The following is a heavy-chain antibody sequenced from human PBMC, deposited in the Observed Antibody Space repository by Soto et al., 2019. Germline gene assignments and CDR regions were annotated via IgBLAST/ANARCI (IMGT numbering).Heavy chain of an antibody. CDR1: GGTITSGRSS. J-gene: IGHJ5*02. D-gene: IGHD2-2*01. Sequence: LSLTCSVSGGTITSGRSSWNWIRQSPGKGLEWIAYIYHSGSTYYNPSLKSRVTISVDRSENQFSLKLTSVTAADTAVYYCVRESVPSGPNYFDTWGPGTLVT. V-gene: IGHV4-30-2*06. CDR2: IYHSGST. CDR3: VRESVPSGPNYFDT.